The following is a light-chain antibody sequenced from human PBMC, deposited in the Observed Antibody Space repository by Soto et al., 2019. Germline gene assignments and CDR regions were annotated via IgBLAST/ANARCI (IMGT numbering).Light chain of an antibody. J-gene: IGLJ2*01. CDR1: SPNIGAGYD. V-gene: IGLV1-40*01. CDR3: QSYDSSLSGSV. Sequence: QSVLTQPPSVSGAPGQRVTISCTGSSPNIGAGYDVHWYQQLPGIAPKLLISGNSNRPSGVPDRFSGSKSGTSAALAITGLQAEDEADYYCQSYDSSLSGSVFGGGTKLTVL. CDR2: GNS.